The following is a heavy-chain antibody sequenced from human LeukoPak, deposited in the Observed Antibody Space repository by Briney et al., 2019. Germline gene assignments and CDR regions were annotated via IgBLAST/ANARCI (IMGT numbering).Heavy chain of an antibody. CDR2: FDPEDGET. CDR1: GYTLTELS. D-gene: IGHD1-20*01. J-gene: IGHJ6*03. Sequence: ASVKVSCKVSGYTLTELSMHWVRQAPGKGLEWMGGFDPEDGETIYAQKFQGRVTITADESTSTAYMELSSLRSEDTAVYYCARVKYNWNDDYYYYYMDVWGKGTTVTVSS. CDR3: ARVKYNWNDDYYYYYMDV. V-gene: IGHV1-24*01.